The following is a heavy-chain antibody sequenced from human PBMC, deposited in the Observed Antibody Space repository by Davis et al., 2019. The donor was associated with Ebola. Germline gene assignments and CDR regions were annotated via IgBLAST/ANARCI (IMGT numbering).Heavy chain of an antibody. CDR3: ARGQGYHYYGMDV. J-gene: IGHJ6*02. Sequence: SGPTLVNPTQTLTLTCTFSGFSPSTSGMCVSWIRQPPGKALEWLARIVWVDDKYYSTSLKTRLTISKDTSKNLVVLTMTNVDPVDTATYYCARGQGYHYYGMDVWGQGTTVTVSS. V-gene: IGHV2-70*11. CDR2: IVWVDDK. CDR1: GFSPSTSGMC. D-gene: IGHD6-13*01.